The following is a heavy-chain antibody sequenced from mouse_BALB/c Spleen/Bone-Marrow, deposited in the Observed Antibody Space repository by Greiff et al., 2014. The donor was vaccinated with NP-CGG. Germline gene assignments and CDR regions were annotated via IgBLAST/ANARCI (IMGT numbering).Heavy chain of an antibody. CDR3: ARNMGSYYGYLAY. V-gene: IGHV2-4-1*01. CDR1: CFSFTSYG. Sequence: QVQLKGSGPGLVPPSQSLSLTCTVSCFSFTSYGVHWGRPSPGKGLGWLGVIWSGGSTDYNAAFISRLSISKDNSKSQVFFKMNSLQADDTAIYYCARNMGSYYGYLAYWGQGTLVTVSA. J-gene: IGHJ3*01. D-gene: IGHD1-2*01. CDR2: IWSGGST.